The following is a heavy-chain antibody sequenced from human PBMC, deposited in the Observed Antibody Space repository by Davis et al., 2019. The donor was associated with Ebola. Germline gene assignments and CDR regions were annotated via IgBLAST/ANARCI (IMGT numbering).Heavy chain of an antibody. CDR1: GFTFSSYA. Sequence: GGSLRLSCAASGFTFSSYAMHWVRQAPGKGLEWVSSMLVGSNHKYYADSVKGRFTISSDDAENSVYLHMNSLRVEDTAMYYCARYRSPPGDFVSWGRGTLVTVSS. CDR2: MLVGSNHK. D-gene: IGHD2-8*02. J-gene: IGHJ4*02. V-gene: IGHV3-21*01. CDR3: ARYRSPPGDFVS.